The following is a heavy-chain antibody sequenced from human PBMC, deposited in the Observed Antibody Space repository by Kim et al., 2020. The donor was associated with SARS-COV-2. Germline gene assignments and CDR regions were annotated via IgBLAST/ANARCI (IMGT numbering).Heavy chain of an antibody. Sequence: ADAVRGRITISEDNSKSTLYLEIKSLRSEDTAMYYCGREVGSSGWYTIDYWGQGTLVTVSS. J-gene: IGHJ4*02. V-gene: IGHV3-23*01. D-gene: IGHD6-13*01. CDR3: GREVGSSGWYTIDY.